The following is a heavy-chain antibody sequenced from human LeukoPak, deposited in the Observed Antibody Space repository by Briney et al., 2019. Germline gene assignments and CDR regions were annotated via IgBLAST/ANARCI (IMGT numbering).Heavy chain of an antibody. V-gene: IGHV3-23*01. D-gene: IGHD4-17*01. J-gene: IGHJ4*02. CDR2: ISISGDTT. CDR3: ANEIRPNDY. Sequence: HPGGSLRLSCGASGFTFSSHAMTWVRQAPGKGLEWVSAISISGDTTYYADAEKGRFTISRDNSKNTVYLQMNSLRAEDTAVYYCANEIRPNDYWGQGTLVTVSS. CDR1: GFTFSSHA.